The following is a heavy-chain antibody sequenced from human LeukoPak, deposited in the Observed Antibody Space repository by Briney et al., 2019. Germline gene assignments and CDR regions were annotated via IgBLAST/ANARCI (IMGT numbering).Heavy chain of an antibody. V-gene: IGHV3-23*01. Sequence: GGSLRLSCAASGFTFSSYAMSWVRQAPGKGLEWVSAISGSGGSTYYADSVKGRFTISRDNSKNTLYLQMNSLRAEDTVVYYCAKERYYYDSSGYYKAIDYWGQGTLVTVSS. D-gene: IGHD3-22*01. CDR2: ISGSGGST. J-gene: IGHJ4*02. CDR3: AKERYYYDSSGYYKAIDY. CDR1: GFTFSSYA.